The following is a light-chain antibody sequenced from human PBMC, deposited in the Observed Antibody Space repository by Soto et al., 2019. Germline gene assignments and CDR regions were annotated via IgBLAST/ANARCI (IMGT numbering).Light chain of an antibody. CDR1: TSDVGAYNY. V-gene: IGLV2-14*03. CDR3: SSYTSSSTLV. J-gene: IGLJ3*02. CDR2: DVT. Sequence: QSVLTQPASVSGSLGQSITISCTGTTSDVGAYNYVSWYQQHPGKAPQLVIYDVTNRPSGVSNRFSGSKSGNTASLTISGLQAGDEADYYCSSYTSSSTLVFGGGTKLTVL.